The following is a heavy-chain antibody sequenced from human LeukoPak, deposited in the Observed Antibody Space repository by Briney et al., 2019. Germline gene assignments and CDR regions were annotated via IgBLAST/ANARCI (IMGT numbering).Heavy chain of an antibody. V-gene: IGHV3-23*01. CDR3: AKDPRPGIAAAGSPRGGDY. CDR1: GFTFSSYA. CDR2: ISGSGGST. D-gene: IGHD6-13*01. Sequence: PGGPLRLSCAASGFTFSSYAMSWVRQAPGKGLEWVSAISGSGGSTYYADSVKGRFTISRDNSKNTLYLQMNSLRAEDTAVYYCAKDPRPGIAAAGSPRGGDYWGQGTLVTVSS. J-gene: IGHJ4*02.